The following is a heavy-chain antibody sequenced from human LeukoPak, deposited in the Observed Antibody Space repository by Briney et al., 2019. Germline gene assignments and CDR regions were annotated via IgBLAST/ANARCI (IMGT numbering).Heavy chain of an antibody. D-gene: IGHD6-19*01. CDR3: AKRVTSGSKYFDY. Sequence: PGGSLRLSCTASGFTFRSYTMSWVRRAPGPGLEWVSSISTDGGGTYYADSVKDRFTVSIDNSKNTLYLQMSSLRAEDTAVYYCAKRVTSGSKYFDYWGQGILVTVSS. CDR2: ISTDGGGT. CDR1: GFTFRSYT. V-gene: IGHV3-23*01. J-gene: IGHJ4*02.